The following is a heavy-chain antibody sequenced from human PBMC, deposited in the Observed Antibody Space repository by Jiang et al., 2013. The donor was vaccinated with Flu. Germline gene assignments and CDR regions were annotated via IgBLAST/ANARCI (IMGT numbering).Heavy chain of an antibody. CDR1: GYTFTGYY. CDR2: INPNSGGT. Sequence: GAEVKKPGASVKVSCKASGYTFTGYYMHWVRQAPGQGLEWMGWINPNSGGTNYAQKFQGRVTMTRDTSISTAYMELSRLRSDDTAVYYCAREFQGPPTYYDYVWGSYPHYYDYWGQGTLVTVSS. CDR3: AREFQGPPTYYDYVWGSYPHYYDY. V-gene: IGHV1-2*02. J-gene: IGHJ4*02. D-gene: IGHD3-16*02.